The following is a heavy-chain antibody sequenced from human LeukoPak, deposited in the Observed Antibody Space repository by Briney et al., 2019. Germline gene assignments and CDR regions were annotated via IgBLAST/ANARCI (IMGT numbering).Heavy chain of an antibody. CDR3: AGLDTVMVRDSGY. V-gene: IGHV3-7*01. CDR1: GFTFSSYG. CDR2: IRRGESET. J-gene: IGHJ4*02. Sequence: GGSLRLSCAASGFTFSSYGMHWVRQAPGKGLEWVANIRRGESETYYVDSVKGRFTISRDNAKNSLYLQMNSLRVEDTAVYYCAGLDTVMVRDSGYWGQGTLVTVSS. D-gene: IGHD5-18*01.